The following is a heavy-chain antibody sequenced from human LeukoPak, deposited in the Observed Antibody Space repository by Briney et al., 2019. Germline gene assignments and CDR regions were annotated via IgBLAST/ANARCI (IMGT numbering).Heavy chain of an antibody. CDR2: INPNSGGT. CDR1: GYTFTGYH. Sequence: ASVKVSCKASGYTFTGYHMHWVRQAPGQGLEWMGWINPNSGGTNYAQKFQGRVTMTRDTSISTAYMELSRLRSDDTDVYYCERPAAAGPFDYWGQGTLVTVSS. D-gene: IGHD6-13*01. J-gene: IGHJ4*02. V-gene: IGHV1-2*02. CDR3: ERPAAAGPFDY.